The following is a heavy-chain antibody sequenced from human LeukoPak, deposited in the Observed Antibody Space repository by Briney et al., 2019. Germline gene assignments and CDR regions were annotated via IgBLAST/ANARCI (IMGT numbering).Heavy chain of an antibody. V-gene: IGHV4-59*01. J-gene: IGHJ5*02. CDR3: ARATSGDYAWFDP. Sequence: SETLSLTCTVSGGSIRSFHWSWIRQPPGKGLEWIGYISYSGGTNYNLSLKTRVTISLDTSENQFSLKLSSVTAADTAVYYCARATSGDYAWFDPWGQGTLVTVSS. D-gene: IGHD4-17*01. CDR2: ISYSGGT. CDR1: GGSIRSFH.